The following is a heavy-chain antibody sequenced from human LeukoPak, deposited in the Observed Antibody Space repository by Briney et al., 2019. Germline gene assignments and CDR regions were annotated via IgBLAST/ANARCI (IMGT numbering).Heavy chain of an antibody. V-gene: IGHV4-59*08. CDR3: GKFLGRGGARGDFFDI. CDR1: GGSISGHH. D-gene: IGHD2-21*01. CDR2: FYDSGDF. Sequence: SETLSLTCTVSGGSISGHHWTWIRQPPGTGLEWIGYFYDSGDFNYNPSLKSRVTIWMDMSNNQFSLTMSSVTAADTAMYYWGKFLGRGGARGDFFDIWAKGTWVTVFS. J-gene: IGHJ3*02.